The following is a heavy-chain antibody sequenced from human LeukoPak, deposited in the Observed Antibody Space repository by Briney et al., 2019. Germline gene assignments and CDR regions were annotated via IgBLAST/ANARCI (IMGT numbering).Heavy chain of an antibody. V-gene: IGHV3-11*06. CDR2: ISSSSSHT. CDR3: ARVGSIAAAGTPDY. J-gene: IGHJ4*02. CDR1: GFTFSDYY. D-gene: IGHD6-13*01. Sequence: GGSLRLSCAASGFTFSDYYMSWIRQAPGKGLEWVSYISSSSSHTTYADSVKGRFTISRDNAKNSLSLQVNSLRADDTAVYYCARVGSIAAAGTPDYWGQGSLVSVSS.